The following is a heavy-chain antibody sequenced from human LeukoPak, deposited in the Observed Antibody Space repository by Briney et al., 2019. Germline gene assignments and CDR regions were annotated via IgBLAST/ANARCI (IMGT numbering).Heavy chain of an antibody. CDR2: INHSEST. D-gene: IGHD3-10*01. J-gene: IGHJ5*02. Sequence: PSETLSLTCAVYGGSFSGYYWSWIRQPPGKGLEWIGEINHSESTNYNPSLKSRVTISVDTSKNQFSLKLSSVTAADTAVYYCARHPKGRYGSGSHHWFDPWGQGTLVTVSS. CDR1: GGSFSGYY. CDR3: ARHPKGRYGSGSHHWFDP. V-gene: IGHV4-34*01.